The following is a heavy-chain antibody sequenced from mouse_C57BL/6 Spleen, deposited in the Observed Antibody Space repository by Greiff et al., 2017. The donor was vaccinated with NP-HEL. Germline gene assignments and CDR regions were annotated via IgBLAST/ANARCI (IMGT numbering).Heavy chain of an antibody. V-gene: IGHV5-6*02. CDR3: SGGYDENFDY. CDR2: ISSGGSYT. Sequence: DVKLVESGGDLVKPGGSLKLSCAASGFTFSSYGMSWVRQTPDKRLAWVATISSGGSYTYYPDRVKGRFTISRDNAKNTLYLQLSSLKSEDTAMYYCSGGYDENFDYWGQGTTLTVSS. CDR1: GFTFSSYG. D-gene: IGHD2-2*01. J-gene: IGHJ2*01.